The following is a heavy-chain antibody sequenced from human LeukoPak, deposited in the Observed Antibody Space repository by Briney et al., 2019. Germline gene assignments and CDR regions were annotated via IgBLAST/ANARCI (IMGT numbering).Heavy chain of an antibody. V-gene: IGHV4-59*07. CDR1: GGCISPYY. Sequence: SYALSLPCILSGGCISPYYWIWLRQPPAKGLEWIGYIYYTGSTDYNHSLKSRVTMSVDTSKNQFSLKLSSVTAADTGVYSWARGSVRGEFDPWGQGTLVTVSS. CDR3: ARGSVRGEFDP. D-gene: IGHD3-10*01. CDR2: IYYTGST. J-gene: IGHJ5*02.